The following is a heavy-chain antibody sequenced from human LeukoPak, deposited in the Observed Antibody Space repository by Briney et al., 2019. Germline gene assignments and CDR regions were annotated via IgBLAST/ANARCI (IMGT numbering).Heavy chain of an antibody. CDR1: GSLSSYY. CDR2: IYTSGTT. Sequence: SETLSLTCTVSGSLSSYYWSWIRQPPGKGLEWIGYIYTSGTTNYNPSLKSRVTISVDTSKNQFSLDLSSVTAADSAVYYCARQKCTSASCLTKNAFDVWGQGTMVTVSS. D-gene: IGHD2-2*01. CDR3: ARQKCTSASCLTKNAFDV. V-gene: IGHV4-4*09. J-gene: IGHJ3*01.